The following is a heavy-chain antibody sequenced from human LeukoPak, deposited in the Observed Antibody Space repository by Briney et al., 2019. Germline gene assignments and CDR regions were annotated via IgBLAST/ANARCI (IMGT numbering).Heavy chain of an antibody. CDR2: ISSSSSYI. D-gene: IGHD3-22*01. V-gene: IGHV3-21*01. J-gene: IGHJ4*02. Sequence: GGVLRLSCAASGFTFSSYSMNWVRQAPGKGLEWVSSISSSSSYIYYADSVKGRFTISRDNAKNSLYLQMNSLRAEDTAVYYCASLNYYDSSGYYESLTPPDYWGQGTLVTVSS. CDR1: GFTFSSYS. CDR3: ASLNYYDSSGYYESLTPPDY.